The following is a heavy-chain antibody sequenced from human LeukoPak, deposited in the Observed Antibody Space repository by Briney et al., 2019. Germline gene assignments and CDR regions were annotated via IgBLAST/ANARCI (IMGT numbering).Heavy chain of an antibody. Sequence: GASVKVSCKASGYTFTSYDVNWVRQATGQGLEWMGWMNPNSGNTGYAQKFQGRVTMTRNTSISTAYMELSSLRSEDTAVYYCGRGWGFAKYSYKTPFDYWGQGTLVTVSS. CDR1: GYTFTSYD. V-gene: IGHV1-8*01. D-gene: IGHD5-18*01. CDR2: MNPNSGNT. CDR3: GRGWGFAKYSYKTPFDY. J-gene: IGHJ4*02.